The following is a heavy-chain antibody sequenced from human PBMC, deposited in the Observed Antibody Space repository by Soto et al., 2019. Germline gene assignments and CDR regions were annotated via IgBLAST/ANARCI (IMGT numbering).Heavy chain of an antibody. J-gene: IGHJ4*02. CDR3: ARAASWGVRGVKAVGY. V-gene: IGHV1-8*01. Sequence: QVQLVQSGAEVKKPGASVKVSCKASGYTFTSYDINWVRQATGQGLEGRGWMNPNSGNTGYAQKFQVRVTMTRNTSISTAYMELSSLRSEDTAVYYCARAASWGVRGVKAVGYWGQGTLVTVSS. D-gene: IGHD3-10*01. CDR1: GYTFTSYD. CDR2: MNPNSGNT.